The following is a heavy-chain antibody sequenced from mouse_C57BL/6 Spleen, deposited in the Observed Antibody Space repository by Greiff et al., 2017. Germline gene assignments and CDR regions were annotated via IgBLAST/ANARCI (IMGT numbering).Heavy chain of an antibody. CDR2: IYPGDGDT. CDR1: GYAFSSSW. Sequence: QVQLKESGPELVKPGASVKISCKASGYAFSSSWMNWVKQRPGKGLEWIGRIYPGDGDTNYNGKFKGKATLTADKSSSTAYMQLSSLTSEDSAVYFCARPYYGSRTYYFDYWGQGTTLTVSS. D-gene: IGHD1-1*01. CDR3: ARPYYGSRTYYFDY. J-gene: IGHJ2*01. V-gene: IGHV1-82*01.